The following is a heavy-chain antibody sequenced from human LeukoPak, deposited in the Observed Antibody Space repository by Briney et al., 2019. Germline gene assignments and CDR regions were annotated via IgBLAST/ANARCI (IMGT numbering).Heavy chain of an antibody. Sequence: GASLKISCQCFGYRFNSYWIGWVRQMPGKVLEWMGVIYGGDSETKYSPSFQGHVTISADKSIRTAYLQWSSLKASDTAMYYCARVIEDLEAHFDFWGQGTPVTASS. V-gene: IGHV5-51*01. D-gene: IGHD3-22*01. CDR2: IYGGDSET. J-gene: IGHJ4*02. CDR1: GYRFNSYW. CDR3: ARVIEDLEAHFDF.